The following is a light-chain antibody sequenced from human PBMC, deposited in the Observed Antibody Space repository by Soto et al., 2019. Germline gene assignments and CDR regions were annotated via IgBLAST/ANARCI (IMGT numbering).Light chain of an antibody. CDR1: SSDVGGYNY. V-gene: IGLV2-14*01. Sequence: QSALTQPASVSGSPGQSITISCTGTSSDVGGYNYVSWYQQHPGKAPKLMIYEVSNRPSGVSNRFSGSKSGNTASLTISGLQAEDEADYYGSSYTSSSTHYVFGTGTKLPVL. CDR2: EVS. CDR3: SSYTSSSTHYV. J-gene: IGLJ1*01.